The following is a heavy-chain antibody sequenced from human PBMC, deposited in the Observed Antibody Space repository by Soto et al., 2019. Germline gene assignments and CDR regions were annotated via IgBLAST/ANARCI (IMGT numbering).Heavy chain of an antibody. V-gene: IGHV3-30-3*01. CDR2: ISEDGSNK. CDR3: ARERYYDFWSGPYFGMDV. CDR1: GFTFSSYA. Sequence: QVQLVESGGGEVQPGRSLRLSCAASGFTFSSYAMHWVRQAPGKGLEWLAVISEDGSNKYYAYSVKCRFTISRDNSQHTLYLPMNRLSAEYTAVFYCARERYYDFWSGPYFGMDVWGQRTTVTVSS. J-gene: IGHJ6*02. D-gene: IGHD3-3*01.